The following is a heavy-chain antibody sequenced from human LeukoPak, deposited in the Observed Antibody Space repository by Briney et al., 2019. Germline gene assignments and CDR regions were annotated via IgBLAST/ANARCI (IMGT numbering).Heavy chain of an antibody. CDR2: IRYDGSSK. J-gene: IGHJ3*02. Sequence: GGSLRLSCAASGFTFSSYGMHWVRQAPGKGLEWVAFIRYDGSSKFYADSVKARFTISRDNSKNTLYLQMNSLRAEDTAVYYCARSSAVGAFDIWGQGTMVTVSS. CDR3: ARSSAVGAFDI. V-gene: IGHV3-30*02. D-gene: IGHD1-26*01. CDR1: GFTFSSYG.